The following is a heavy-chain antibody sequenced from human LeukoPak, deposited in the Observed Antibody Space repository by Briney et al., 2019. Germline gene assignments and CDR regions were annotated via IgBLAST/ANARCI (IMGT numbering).Heavy chain of an antibody. CDR2: MNPKNGGT. J-gene: IGHJ5*02. CDR3: ARCSVVVPAAINWFDP. CDR1: GYTFSDYY. Sequence: ASVKVSCKASGYTFSDYYMHWVRQAPGQGLEWMGWMNPKNGGTNYAQKFQGRVITTRDTSINTAYMELSRLTSDDTAVYYCARCSVVVPAAINWFDPWGQGTLVTVSS. V-gene: IGHV1-2*02. D-gene: IGHD2-2*01.